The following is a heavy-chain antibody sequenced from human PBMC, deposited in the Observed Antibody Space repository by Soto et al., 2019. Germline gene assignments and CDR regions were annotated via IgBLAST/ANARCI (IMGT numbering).Heavy chain of an antibody. Sequence: SDTLSLTCTVSDDFISSYYWNWIRQPAGKGLEWIGRVSTNGATNYNPSLESRVTMSVDMSKNQFSLKLTSVTAADTAVYFCARADYEILTGSYAMDVWGQGTTVTVSS. CDR3: ARADYEILTGSYAMDV. CDR2: VSTNGAT. J-gene: IGHJ6*02. V-gene: IGHV4-4*07. D-gene: IGHD3-9*01. CDR1: DDFISSYY.